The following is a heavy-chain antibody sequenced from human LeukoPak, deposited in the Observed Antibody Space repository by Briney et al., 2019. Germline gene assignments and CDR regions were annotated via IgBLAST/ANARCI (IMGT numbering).Heavy chain of an antibody. J-gene: IGHJ2*01. CDR1: GGTFSSYA. CDR2: IIPIFGTA. Sequence: SVKVSCKASGGTFSSYAISWVRQAPGQGLEWMGGIIPIFGTADYAQKFQGRVTITADESTSTAYMELSSLRSEDTAVYYCARGRAVAWVFDLWGRGTLVTVSS. V-gene: IGHV1-69*13. D-gene: IGHD6-19*01. CDR3: ARGRAVAWVFDL.